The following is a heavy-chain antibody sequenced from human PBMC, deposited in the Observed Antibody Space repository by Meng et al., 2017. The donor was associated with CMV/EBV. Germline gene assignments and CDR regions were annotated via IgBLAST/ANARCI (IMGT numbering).Heavy chain of an antibody. V-gene: IGHV3-23*03. Sequence: GESLKISCAASGFTFRTYAVSWVRQAPGKGLEWVSLVHGDGSSTSYADSVKGRFTISRDNAKNTLYLQMNSLGAEDTAVYYCARASGGKYSGYDYTFDYWGQGTLVTVSS. CDR3: ARASGGKYSGYDYTFDY. J-gene: IGHJ4*02. CDR1: GFTFRTYA. CDR2: VHGDGSST. D-gene: IGHD5-12*01.